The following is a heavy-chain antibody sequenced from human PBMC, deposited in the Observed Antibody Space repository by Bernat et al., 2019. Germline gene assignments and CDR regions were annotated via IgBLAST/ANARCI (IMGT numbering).Heavy chain of an antibody. CDR2: IYYSGST. Sequence: QVQLQESGPGLVKPSQTLSLTCTVSGGSISSGGYYWSWIRQHPGKGLEWIGYIYYSGSTYYNPSLKSRVTISVDTSKTQFSLKLSSVTAADTAVYYCARSHYDYIWGSYRFELYFDYWGQGTLVTVSS. CDR3: ARSHYDYIWGSYRFELYFDY. CDR1: GGSISSGGYY. D-gene: IGHD3-16*02. V-gene: IGHV4-31*03. J-gene: IGHJ4*02.